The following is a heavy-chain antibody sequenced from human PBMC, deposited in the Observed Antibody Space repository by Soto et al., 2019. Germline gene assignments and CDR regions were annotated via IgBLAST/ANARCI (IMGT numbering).Heavy chain of an antibody. CDR1: GGAISHYY. D-gene: IGHD2-2*01. V-gene: IGHV4-59*01. CDR2: ISNVGST. Sequence: SETLSLTCTVSGGAISHYYWSWIRQPPGKGLGWIGCISNVGSTNCNPSLKTRVTISVDTSKNQLSLNLTSVTAADTAVYYCARDAGYHLTGAFDIWGQGTMVNASS. J-gene: IGHJ3*02. CDR3: ARDAGYHLTGAFDI.